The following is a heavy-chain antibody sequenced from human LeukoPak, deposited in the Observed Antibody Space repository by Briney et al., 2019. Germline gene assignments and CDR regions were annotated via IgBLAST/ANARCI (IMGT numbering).Heavy chain of an antibody. CDR2: INPNSGGT. CDR3: AREDRRYYDFWSGYSNFDY. V-gene: IGHV1-2*02. Sequence: ASVKVSCKASGYTFTGYYMHWVRQAPGQGLEWMGLINPNSGGTNYAQKFQGRVTMTRDTSISTAYMELSRLRSDDTAVYYCAREDRRYYDFWSGYSNFDYWGQGTLVTVSS. CDR1: GYTFTGYY. D-gene: IGHD3-3*01. J-gene: IGHJ4*02.